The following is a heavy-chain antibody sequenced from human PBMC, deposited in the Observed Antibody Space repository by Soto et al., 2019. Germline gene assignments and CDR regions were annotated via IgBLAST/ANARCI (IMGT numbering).Heavy chain of an antibody. CDR3: AKGHTMVRGVTYFDY. D-gene: IGHD3-10*01. J-gene: IGHJ4*02. CDR2: VSGSGDST. CDR1: GFTFSSYA. V-gene: IGHV3-23*01. Sequence: EVQLLESGGGLEQPGGSLRLSCAASGFTFSSYAMSWVRQAPGKGLEWVAGVSGSGDSTYYADSVKGRFTISRDNAKNTLYLQMNILRAEDTAVYYCAKGHTMVRGVTYFDYWGQGTLVTVSS.